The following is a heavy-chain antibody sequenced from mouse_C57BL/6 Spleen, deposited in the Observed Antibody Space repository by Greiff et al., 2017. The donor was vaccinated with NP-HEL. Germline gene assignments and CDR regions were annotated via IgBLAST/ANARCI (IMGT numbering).Heavy chain of an antibody. CDR2: IDPSDSYT. Sequence: QVQLKQPGAELVMPGASVKLSCKASGYTFTSYWMHWVKQRPGQGLEWIGEIDPSDSYTNYNQKFKGKSTLTVDKSSSTAYMQLSSLTSEDSAVYYCARRGYYERMDYWGQGTSVTVSS. D-gene: IGHD2-3*01. CDR3: ARRGYYERMDY. J-gene: IGHJ4*01. CDR1: GYTFTSYW. V-gene: IGHV1-69*01.